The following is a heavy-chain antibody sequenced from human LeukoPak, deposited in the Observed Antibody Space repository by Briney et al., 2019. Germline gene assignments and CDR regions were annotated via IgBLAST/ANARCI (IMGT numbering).Heavy chain of an antibody. Sequence: GGSLRLSCAASGFTFSSYSMNWVRQAPGKGLEWVSPISSSSNYIYYADSVKGRFTISRDNAKNSLYLQMNSLRAEDTAVYYCARHSGHDFDYWGQGTLVTVSS. D-gene: IGHD2-15*01. CDR1: GFTFSSYS. J-gene: IGHJ4*02. CDR3: ARHSGHDFDY. V-gene: IGHV3-21*01. CDR2: ISSSSNYI.